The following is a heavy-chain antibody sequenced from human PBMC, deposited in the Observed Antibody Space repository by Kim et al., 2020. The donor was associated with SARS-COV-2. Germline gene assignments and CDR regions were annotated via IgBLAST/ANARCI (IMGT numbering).Heavy chain of an antibody. CDR1: GFTLSKYA. CDR2: LTYDGADK. V-gene: IGHV3-30-3*01. J-gene: IGHJ4*01. D-gene: IGHD2-2*01. Sequence: GGSLRLSCAASGFTLSKYAIHWVRQAPGKGLEWMAVLTYDGADKYYADSMKGRFTISGDNSRNTLFLQMNSLRPDDTAFYYCVRGLVPAVGGYFFDLWG. CDR3: VRGLVPAVGGYFFDL.